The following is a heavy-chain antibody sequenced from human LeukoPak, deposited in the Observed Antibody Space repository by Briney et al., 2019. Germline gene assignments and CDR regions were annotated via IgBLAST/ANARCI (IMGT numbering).Heavy chain of an antibody. CDR3: ATDPTTVINPLPLEY. D-gene: IGHD4-23*01. J-gene: IGHJ4*02. CDR2: NKSKIDGGTT. V-gene: IGHV3-15*01. CDR1: GFTFSDAW. Sequence: PGGSLRLSCAASGFTFSDAWMSWVRQAPGKGLEWVGRNKSKIDGGTTDYAAPVKGRFTISRDDSKNTLYLHMNSLKTEDTAVYYCATDPTTVINPLPLEYWGQGTLVTVSS.